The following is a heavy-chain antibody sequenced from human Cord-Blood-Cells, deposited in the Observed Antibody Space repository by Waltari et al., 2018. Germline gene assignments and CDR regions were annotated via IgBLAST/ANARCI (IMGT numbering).Heavy chain of an antibody. V-gene: IGHV4-34*01. CDR2: INQSGST. CDR1: GGSFSGYS. D-gene: IGHD1-26*01. J-gene: IGHJ5*02. CDR3: ARGGGSYYNWFDP. Sequence: VQLHQWGAGLLTPSETLSLNCDVYGGSFSGYSWSWLRQPPGKGLAWIGEINQSGSTNYNPSLKSLVTISVDTSKNQFSLKLSSVTASDTAVYYCARGGGSYYNWFDPWGQGTLVTVSS.